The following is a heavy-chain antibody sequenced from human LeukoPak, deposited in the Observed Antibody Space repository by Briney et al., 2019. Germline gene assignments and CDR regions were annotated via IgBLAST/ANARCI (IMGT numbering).Heavy chain of an antibody. Sequence: GGTLRLSCAASGFTFSSYGMSWVRQAPGKGLEWVSAISGGGGSTYYADSVKGRFTISRDNSKNTLYLQMNSLRAEDTAVYYCARAIAAAGTGYWGQGTLVTVSS. CDR1: GFTFSSYG. CDR3: ARAIAAAGTGY. CDR2: ISGGGGST. D-gene: IGHD6-13*01. V-gene: IGHV3-23*01. J-gene: IGHJ4*02.